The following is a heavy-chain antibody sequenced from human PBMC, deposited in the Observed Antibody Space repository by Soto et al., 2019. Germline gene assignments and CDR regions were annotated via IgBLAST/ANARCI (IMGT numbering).Heavy chain of an antibody. CDR2: IWYDGSNK. CDR1: GFTFSSYG. V-gene: IGHV3-33*01. Sequence: GGSLRLSCTASGFTFSSYGMHWVRQAPGKGLEWVAVIWYDGSNKYYADSVKGRFTISRDNSKNTLYLQMNSLRAEDTAVYYCARVRYSYALCYYYGMDVWGQGTTVTVSS. D-gene: IGHD5-18*01. CDR3: ARVRYSYALCYYYGMDV. J-gene: IGHJ6*02.